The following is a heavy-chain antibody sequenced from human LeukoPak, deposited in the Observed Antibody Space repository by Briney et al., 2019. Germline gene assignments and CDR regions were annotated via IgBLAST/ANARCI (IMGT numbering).Heavy chain of an antibody. J-gene: IGHJ4*02. CDR1: GYTFTSYG. CDR2: ISGYNGNT. Sequence: ASVKVSCKASGYTFTSYGISWVRQAPGQGLEWMGWISGYNGNTNYAQKLQGRVTMTTDTSTSTAYMELRSLRSDDTAVYYCARLRVDDYGDYHIDYWGQGTLVTVSS. CDR3: ARLRVDDYGDYHIDY. D-gene: IGHD4-17*01. V-gene: IGHV1-18*01.